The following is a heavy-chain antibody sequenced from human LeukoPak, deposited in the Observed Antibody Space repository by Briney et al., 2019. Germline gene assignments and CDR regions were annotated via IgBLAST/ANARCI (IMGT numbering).Heavy chain of an antibody. CDR2: IYYSGST. CDR3: ARSQSSGWYSSDF. Sequence: SETLSLTCTVSGASISSYHWSWIRQPPGKGLEWIGYIYYSGSTNYNPSLKSRVTISVDTSKNQFSPKLSSVIAADTAVYYCARSQSSGWYSSDFWGQGTLVTVSS. J-gene: IGHJ4*02. D-gene: IGHD6-19*01. V-gene: IGHV4-59*01. CDR1: GASISSYH.